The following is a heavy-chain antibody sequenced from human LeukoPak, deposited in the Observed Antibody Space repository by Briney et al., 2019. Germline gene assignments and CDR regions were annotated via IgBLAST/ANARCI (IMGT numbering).Heavy chain of an antibody. CDR1: GYTFTGYY. CDR3: ARDLGSSWYLNWFDP. CDR2: INPNSGGT. J-gene: IGHJ5*02. Sequence: ASVKVSCKASGYTFTGYYMHWVRQAPGQGLEWMGWINPNSGGTNYAQKFQGRVTMTRDTSISTAYMELSRLRSDDTAVYYCARDLGSSWYLNWFDPWGQGTLVTVSS. D-gene: IGHD6-13*01. V-gene: IGHV1-2*02.